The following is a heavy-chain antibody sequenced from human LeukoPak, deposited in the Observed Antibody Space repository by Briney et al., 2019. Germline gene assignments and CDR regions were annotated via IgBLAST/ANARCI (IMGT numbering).Heavy chain of an antibody. J-gene: IGHJ4*02. V-gene: IGHV4-59*01. CDR3: ARSTGSTMFIDY. Sequence: PPETLSLTCTVSGGSLSPYYWSWIRQPPGKGLEWLGYIYYSGNTDYNPSLKTRVALPVDTSKNRFSLKLSSVTAADAAVYYCARSTGSTMFIDYWGQGTLVTVSS. CDR1: GGSLSPYY. CDR2: IYYSGNT. D-gene: IGHD3-10*02.